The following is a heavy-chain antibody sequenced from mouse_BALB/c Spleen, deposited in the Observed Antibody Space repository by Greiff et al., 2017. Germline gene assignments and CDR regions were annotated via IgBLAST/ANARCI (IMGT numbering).Heavy chain of an antibody. V-gene: IGHV5-6-4*01. D-gene: IGHD2-1*01. CDR1: GFTFSSYT. Sequence: EVKLMESGGGLVKPGGSLKLSCAASGFTFSSYTMSWVRQTPEKRLEWVATISSGGSYTYYPDSVKGRFTISRDNAKNTLYLQMSSLKSEDTAMYYCTRDEGLLWDYWGQGTTLTVSS. CDR2: ISSGGSYT. J-gene: IGHJ2*01. CDR3: TRDEGLLWDY.